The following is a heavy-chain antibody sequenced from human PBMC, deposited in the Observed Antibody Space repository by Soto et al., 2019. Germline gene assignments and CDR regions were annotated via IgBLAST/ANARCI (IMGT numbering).Heavy chain of an antibody. J-gene: IGHJ5*02. CDR2: INAGNGNT. V-gene: IGHV1-3*01. CDR1: GYTFTSYA. D-gene: IGHD3-10*01. CDR3: ARHGSGSRPFDP. Sequence: GASVKVSCKASGYTFTSYAMHWVRQAPGQRLEWMGWINAGNGNTKYSQKFQGRVTITRDTSASTAYMELSSLRSEDTAVYYCARHGSGSRPFDPWGQGTLVTVSS.